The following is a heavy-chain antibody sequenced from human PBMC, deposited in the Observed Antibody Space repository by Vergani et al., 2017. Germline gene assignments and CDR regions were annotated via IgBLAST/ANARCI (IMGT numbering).Heavy chain of an antibody. D-gene: IGHD5-18*01. V-gene: IGHV1-69*06. J-gene: IGHJ4*02. Sequence: QVQLVQSGAEVKKPGSSVKVSCKASGGTFSSYAISWVRQAPGQGLEWMGGIIPIFGTENYAQKFQGRVTITADKSTGTAYMELSSLRSEDTAVYYCARGGRIQLWSAIDYWGQGTLVTVSS. CDR1: GGTFSSYA. CDR2: IIPIFGTE. CDR3: ARGGRIQLWSAIDY.